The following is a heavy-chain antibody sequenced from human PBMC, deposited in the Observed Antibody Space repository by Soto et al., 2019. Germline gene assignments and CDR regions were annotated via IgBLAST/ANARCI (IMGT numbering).Heavy chain of an antibody. V-gene: IGHV3-49*03. CDR2: IRSKAYGGTT. CDR3: TRVYWSAVRLDVPLDY. J-gene: IGHJ4*02. D-gene: IGHD3-3*01. CDR1: GFTFGDYA. Sequence: GGSLRLSCTASGFTFGDYAMSWFRQAPGKGLEWVGFIRSKAYGGTTEYAASVKGRFTISRDDSKSIAYLQMNSLKTEDTAVYYCTRVYWSAVRLDVPLDYWGQGTLVTVSS.